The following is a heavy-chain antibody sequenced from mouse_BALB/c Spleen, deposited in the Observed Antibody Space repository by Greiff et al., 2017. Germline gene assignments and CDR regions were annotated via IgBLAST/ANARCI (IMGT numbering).Heavy chain of an antibody. D-gene: IGHD1-2*01. V-gene: IGHV5-6-4*01. CDR1: GFTFSSYT. J-gene: IGHJ4*01. CDR3: TRDLPALTACAMDY. CDR2: ISSGGSYT. Sequence: DVKLVESGGGLVKPGGSLKLSCAASGFTFSSYTMSWVRQTPEKRLEWVATISSGGSYTYYPDSVKGRFTISRDNAKNTLYLQMSSLKSEDTAMYYCTRDLPALTACAMDYWGQGTSVTVSS.